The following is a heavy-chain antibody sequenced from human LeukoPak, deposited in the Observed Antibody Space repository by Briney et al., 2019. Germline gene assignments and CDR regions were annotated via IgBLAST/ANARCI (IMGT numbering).Heavy chain of an antibody. J-gene: IGHJ3*02. CDR1: GDSISTSSW. V-gene: IGHV4-4*02. Sequence: PSETLSLTCAVSGDSISTSSWWSWVRQPPGKGLEWIGEIYHGGTTHYKPSLKSRVTISVDTSKNQFSLKLSSVTAADTAVYYCARVGVTYDAFDIWGQGTMVTVSS. CDR3: ARVGVTYDAFDI. D-gene: IGHD3-10*01. CDR2: IYHGGTT.